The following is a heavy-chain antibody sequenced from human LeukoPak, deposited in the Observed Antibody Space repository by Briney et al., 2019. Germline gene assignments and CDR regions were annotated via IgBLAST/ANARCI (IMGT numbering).Heavy chain of an antibody. J-gene: IGHJ5*02. D-gene: IGHD2-21*02. Sequence: SVKVSCKASGGTFSSYAISWVRQAPGQGLEWMGGIIPTFGTANYAQKFQGRVTITADESTSTAYMELSSLRSEDTAVYYCARTTCGGDCYSGWFDPWGQGTLVTVSS. CDR1: GGTFSSYA. CDR3: ARTTCGGDCYSGWFDP. V-gene: IGHV1-69*13. CDR2: IIPTFGTA.